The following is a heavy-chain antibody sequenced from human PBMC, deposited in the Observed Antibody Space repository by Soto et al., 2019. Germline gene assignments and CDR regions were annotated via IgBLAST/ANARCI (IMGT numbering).Heavy chain of an antibody. V-gene: IGHV3-23*01. J-gene: IGHJ1*01. Sequence: PGGSLRLSCAASGFTFSSYAMSWVRQAPGKGLEWVSAISGSGGSTYYADSVKGRFTISRDNSKNTLYLQMNSLRAEDTAVYYCAKDSPYSSGWYEYFQHWGQGILVTVSS. CDR2: ISGSGGST. CDR1: GFTFSSYA. CDR3: AKDSPYSSGWYEYFQH. D-gene: IGHD6-19*01.